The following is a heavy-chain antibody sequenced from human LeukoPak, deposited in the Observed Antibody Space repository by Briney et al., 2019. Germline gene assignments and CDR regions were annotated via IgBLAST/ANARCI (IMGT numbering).Heavy chain of an antibody. CDR1: Y. CDR3: ARGEATSDY. Sequence: YWIGWVRQHPGKGLEWIGYIYYSGSTYYNPSLKSRVTISVDTSKNQFSLKLSSVTAADTAVYYCARGEATSDYWGQGTLVTVSS. CDR2: IYYSGST. V-gene: IGHV4-31*02. D-gene: IGHD3-16*01. J-gene: IGHJ4*02.